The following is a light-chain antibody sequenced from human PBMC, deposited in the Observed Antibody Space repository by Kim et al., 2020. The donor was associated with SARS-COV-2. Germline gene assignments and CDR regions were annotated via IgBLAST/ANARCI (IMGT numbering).Light chain of an antibody. V-gene: IGLV3-9*01. CDR1: NIGSKI. Sequence: SVALGQTATITCGASNIGSKIVHWYQQTPGQAPVMVIDRDTNRPSGIPERFSGSTSGNTATRTISRAQAGDEADYYCQVWDSNTWVFGGGTQLTVL. J-gene: IGLJ3*02. CDR2: RDT. CDR3: QVWDSNTWV.